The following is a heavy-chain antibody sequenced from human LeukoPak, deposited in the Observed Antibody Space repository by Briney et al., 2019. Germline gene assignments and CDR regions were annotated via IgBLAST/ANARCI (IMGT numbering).Heavy chain of an antibody. CDR3: ARVVVVGDPFDY. Sequence: GRSRRLSCVAAGFTFSDYYMSWIRQAPGKGREWVSYISIGGSTIYSAASVKGRFTIPRDNAKNSLYLQMNSLRAEDTAVYYCARVVVVGDPFDYWGQGTLVTVSS. D-gene: IGHD2-15*01. CDR2: ISIGGSTI. CDR1: GFTFSDYY. V-gene: IGHV3-11*01. J-gene: IGHJ4*02.